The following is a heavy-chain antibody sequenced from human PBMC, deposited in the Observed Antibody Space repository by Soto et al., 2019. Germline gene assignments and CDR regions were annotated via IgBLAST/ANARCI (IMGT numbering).Heavy chain of an antibody. Sequence: ASVKVSCKASGGTFSSYAISWVRQAPGQGLEWMGGIIPIFGTANYAQKFQGRVTITADESTSTAYMELSSLRSEDTAVYYCARGGYYDSSGYYSGVFDYWGQGTLVTVSS. CDR1: GGTFSSYA. CDR2: IIPIFGTA. CDR3: ARGGYYDSSGYYSGVFDY. D-gene: IGHD3-22*01. J-gene: IGHJ4*02. V-gene: IGHV1-69*13.